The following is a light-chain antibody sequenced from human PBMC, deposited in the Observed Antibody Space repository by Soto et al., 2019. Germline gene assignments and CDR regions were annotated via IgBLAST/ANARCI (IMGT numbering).Light chain of an antibody. CDR2: EVS. J-gene: IGLJ1*01. V-gene: IGLV2-14*01. Sequence: QSALTQPASVSGSPGQSITISCTGTSSDVGGYNYVSWYQQHPGKAPKLIIYEVSNRPSGVSNRFSGSKSGNTASLTISGIQAEDEADYYCSSYTSSSTYVFGTGTKLTVL. CDR1: SSDVGGYNY. CDR3: SSYTSSSTYV.